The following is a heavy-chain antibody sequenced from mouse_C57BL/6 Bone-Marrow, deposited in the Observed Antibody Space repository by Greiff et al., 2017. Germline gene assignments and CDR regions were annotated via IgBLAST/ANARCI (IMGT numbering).Heavy chain of an antibody. V-gene: IGHV14-4*01. D-gene: IGHD1-1*01. CDR3: TTGGSPFAY. CDR2: IDPENGDT. CDR1: GFNIKDDY. J-gene: IGHJ3*01. Sequence: EVQLQQSGAELVRPGASVKLSCTASGFNIKDDYMHWVKPRPEQGLEWIGWIDPENGDTEYASKFQGKATITADTSSNTAYLQLSSLTSEDTAVYYCTTGGSPFAYWGQGTLVTVSA.